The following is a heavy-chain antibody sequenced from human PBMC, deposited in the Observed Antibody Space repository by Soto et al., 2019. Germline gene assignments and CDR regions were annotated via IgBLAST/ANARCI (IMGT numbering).Heavy chain of an antibody. V-gene: IGHV4-59*01. CDR2: IYYSGST. Sequence: PSETLSLTCTVSGGSISSYYWNWIRQPPGKGLEWIGYIYYSGSTNYNPSLKSRVTISLDTSKNQFSLKLSSVTAADTAVYYCASSNIAAAGFYYYGMDVWGRGTTVTVS. J-gene: IGHJ6*02. D-gene: IGHD6-13*01. CDR1: GGSISSYY. CDR3: ASSNIAAAGFYYYGMDV.